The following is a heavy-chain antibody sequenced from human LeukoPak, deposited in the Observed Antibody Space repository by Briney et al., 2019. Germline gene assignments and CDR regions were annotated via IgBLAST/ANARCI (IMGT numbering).Heavy chain of an antibody. V-gene: IGHV1-69*05. J-gene: IGHJ6*03. Sequence: SVKVSCKASGGTFSSYAISWVRQAPGQGLEWMGRIISIFGTANYAQKFQGRVTITTDESTSTAYMELSSLRSEDTAVYYCARGPRSHYYYYYMDVWGKGTTVTVSS. CDR1: GGTFSSYA. CDR2: IISIFGTA. CDR3: ARGPRSHYYYYYMDV.